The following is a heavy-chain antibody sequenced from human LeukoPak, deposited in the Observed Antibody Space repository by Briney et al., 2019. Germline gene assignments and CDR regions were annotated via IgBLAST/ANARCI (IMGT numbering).Heavy chain of an antibody. J-gene: IGHJ4*02. CDR1: GFTFTSYA. Sequence: GGSLRLPCAASGFTFTSYAMTWVRQAPGKGLEWVSSISSNGGSTYYADSVKGRFTISRANSKSTVYLQMNSLRAEDTALYYCARDHRLAAAFDYWGRGALVTVSS. D-gene: IGHD6-13*01. CDR2: ISSNGGST. CDR3: ARDHRLAAAFDY. V-gene: IGHV3-23*01.